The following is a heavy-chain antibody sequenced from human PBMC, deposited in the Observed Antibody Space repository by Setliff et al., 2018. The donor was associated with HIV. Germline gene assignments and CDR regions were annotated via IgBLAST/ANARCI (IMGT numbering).Heavy chain of an antibody. CDR2: IDSNNGNR. V-gene: IGHV1-18*01. J-gene: IGHJ6*03. Sequence: ASVKVSCKASGYTFSTYGISWVRQAPGQGLEWMGWIDSNNGNRNFAQKFRGRVTMTTDISTNTAYMEVRSLSFDDTAVYYCVRLTADRTNYYYYMDVWGKGTTVTAP. CDR1: GYTFSTYG. D-gene: IGHD2-8*01. CDR3: VRLTADRTNYYYYMDV.